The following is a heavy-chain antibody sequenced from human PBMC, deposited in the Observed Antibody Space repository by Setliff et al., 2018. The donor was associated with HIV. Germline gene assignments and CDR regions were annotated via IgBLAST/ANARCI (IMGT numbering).Heavy chain of an antibody. J-gene: IGHJ5*02. Sequence: GGSLRLSCAASGFAFDGYSMNWVRQAPGKGLDWVAVIQHDADKKYYADSLKGRFTISRDTSKNTLYLQMNSLRAEDTAIYYCARDRERWLQSRLFDPWGQRTLVTVSS. CDR2: IQHDADKK. CDR1: GFAFDGYS. D-gene: IGHD4-4*01. V-gene: IGHV3-30*14. CDR3: ARDRERWLQSRLFDP.